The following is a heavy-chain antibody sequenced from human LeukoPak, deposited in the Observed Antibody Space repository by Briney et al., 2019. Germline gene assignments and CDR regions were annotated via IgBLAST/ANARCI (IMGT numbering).Heavy chain of an antibody. D-gene: IGHD3-16*01. CDR1: GGSFSGYY. V-gene: IGHV4-34*01. CDR2: INHSGST. J-gene: IGHJ4*02. Sequence: SETLSLTCAVYGGSFSGYYWSWIRQPPGKGLEWIGEINHSGSTNYNPSLKSRVTISVDTSKNQFSLKLSSVTAADTAVYYCASMEGDGVIQGGSGGYYWGQGTLVTVSS. CDR3: ASMEGDGVIQGGSGGYY.